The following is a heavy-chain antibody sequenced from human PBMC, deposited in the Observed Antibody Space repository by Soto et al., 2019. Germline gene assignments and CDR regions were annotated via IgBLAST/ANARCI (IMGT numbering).Heavy chain of an antibody. J-gene: IGHJ4*02. Sequence: PSQTLSLTCTVSGGSISSGGYYWSLIRQPPGKGLEWIGYIYFSGSTNYNPSLKSRVTISVDTSKNKFSLKLSSVTAADTAVYYCAGVAVAGNFDYWGQGTLVTVSS. CDR1: GGSISSGGYY. V-gene: IGHV4-61*08. CDR2: IYFSGST. CDR3: AGVAVAGNFDY. D-gene: IGHD6-19*01.